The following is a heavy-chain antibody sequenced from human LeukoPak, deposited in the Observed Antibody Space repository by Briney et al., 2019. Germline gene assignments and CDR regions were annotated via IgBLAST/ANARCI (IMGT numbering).Heavy chain of an antibody. D-gene: IGHD2-2*01. J-gene: IGHJ6*02. V-gene: IGHV1-18*01. CDR2: ISAYNGNT. CDR1: GYTFTSYG. CDR3: ARDSDMYCSSTSCYDDYYYYYGMDV. Sequence: ASVTVSCKASGYTFTSYGISWVRQAPGQGLEWMGWISAYNGNTNYAQKLQGRVTMTTDTSTSTAYMELRSLRSDDTAVYYCARDSDMYCSSTSCYDDYYYYYGMDVWGQGTTVTVSS.